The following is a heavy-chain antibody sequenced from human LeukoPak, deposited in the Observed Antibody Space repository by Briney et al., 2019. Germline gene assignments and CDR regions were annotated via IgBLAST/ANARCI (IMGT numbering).Heavy chain of an antibody. CDR3: ARDRFEYDSSGYWEVWAFDI. Sequence: ASVKVSCKTSGYTFTSYGISWLRQAPGQGLEWMGWINTYTGNTNYGYQVQGRVTMTTDTSTSTAYMELRSLRSDDTAVYFCARDRFEYDSSGYWEVWAFDIWGQGTMVTVSS. V-gene: IGHV1-18*01. D-gene: IGHD3-22*01. J-gene: IGHJ3*02. CDR2: INTYTGNT. CDR1: GYTFTSYG.